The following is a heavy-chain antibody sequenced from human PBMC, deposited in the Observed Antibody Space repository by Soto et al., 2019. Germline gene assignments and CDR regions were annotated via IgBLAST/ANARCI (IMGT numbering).Heavy chain of an antibody. CDR2: IIPIFGTA. Sequence: QVQLVQSGAEVKKPGSSVKVPCKASGGTFSSYAISWVRQAPGQGLEWMGGIIPIFGTANYAQKFQGRVTITADESTSTAYMELSSLRSEDTAVYYCARDRLEWETHQWNAFDIWGQGTMVTVSS. D-gene: IGHD3-3*01. J-gene: IGHJ3*02. V-gene: IGHV1-69*01. CDR1: GGTFSSYA. CDR3: ARDRLEWETHQWNAFDI.